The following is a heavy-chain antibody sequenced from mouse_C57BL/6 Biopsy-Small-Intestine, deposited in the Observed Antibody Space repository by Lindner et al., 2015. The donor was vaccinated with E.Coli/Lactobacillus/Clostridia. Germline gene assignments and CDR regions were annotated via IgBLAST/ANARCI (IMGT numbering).Heavy chain of an antibody. Sequence: VQLQESGAELVRPETSVKVSCKASGYTFSNYLIEWVKQRPGQGLEWIGWFYPGSGSIKYNEKFKDKATLTADKSSSTVYMELSRLTSEDSAVYFCARHGTYYSKGAWFAYWGQGTLVTVSA. CDR1: GYTFSNYL. D-gene: IGHD2-5*01. J-gene: IGHJ3*01. CDR3: ARHGTYYSKGAWFAY. CDR2: FYPGSGSI. V-gene: IGHV1-62-2*01.